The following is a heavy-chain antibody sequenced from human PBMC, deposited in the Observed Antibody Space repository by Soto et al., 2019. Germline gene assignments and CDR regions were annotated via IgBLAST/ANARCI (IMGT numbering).Heavy chain of an antibody. D-gene: IGHD2-8*01. Sequence: QVQLVQSGAEVKKPGSSVKVSCKASGGTFSSYAISWVRQAPGQGLEWMGWISAYNGNTNYAQKLQGRVTMTTDTSTSTAYMELMSLRSDDTAVYYCARYCTNGVCYTNYYGMDVWGQGTTVTVSS. CDR2: ISAYNGNT. J-gene: IGHJ6*02. CDR1: GGTFSSYA. CDR3: ARYCTNGVCYTNYYGMDV. V-gene: IGHV1-18*01.